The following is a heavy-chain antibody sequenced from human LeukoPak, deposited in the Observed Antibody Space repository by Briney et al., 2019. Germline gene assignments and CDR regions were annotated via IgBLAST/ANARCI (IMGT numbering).Heavy chain of an antibody. D-gene: IGHD1-26*01. CDR3: ARSSGSYFIIFDY. CDR2: INAGNGNT. V-gene: IGHV1-3*01. J-gene: IGHJ4*02. CDR1: GYTFTSYA. Sequence: PGASVKVSCKASGYTFTSYAMHWVRLAPGQRLEWMGWINAGNGNTKYSQKFQGRVTITRDTSASTAYMELSSLRSEDTAVYYCARSSGSYFIIFDYWGQGTLVTVSS.